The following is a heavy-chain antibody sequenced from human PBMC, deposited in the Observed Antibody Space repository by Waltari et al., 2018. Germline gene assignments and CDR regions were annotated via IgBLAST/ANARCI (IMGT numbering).Heavy chain of an antibody. CDR1: GYSISSGYY. Sequence: QVQLQESGPGLVKPSETLSLTCAVSGYSISSGYYWGWIRQPPGKGLEWIGSIYHSGSTYYNPSLKSRVTISVDTSKNQFSLKLSSVTAADTAVYYCARHPTVTHPDYWGQGTLVTVSS. D-gene: IGHD4-17*01. CDR2: IYHSGST. V-gene: IGHV4-38-2*01. CDR3: ARHPTVTHPDY. J-gene: IGHJ4*02.